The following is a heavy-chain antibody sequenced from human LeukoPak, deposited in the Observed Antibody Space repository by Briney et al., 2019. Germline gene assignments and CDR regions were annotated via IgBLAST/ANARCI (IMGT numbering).Heavy chain of an antibody. CDR1: GGSISSSSYY. CDR2: IYYSGST. J-gene: IGHJ5*02. Sequence: SETLSLTCTVSGGSISSSSYYWGWIRQPPGKGLEWIGSIYYSGSTYYNPSLKSRVTISVDTSKNQFSLKLSSVTAADTAVYYCARGPVVVVAATRSYYNWFDPWGQGTLVTVSS. V-gene: IGHV4-39*07. CDR3: ARGPVVVVAATRSYYNWFDP. D-gene: IGHD2-15*01.